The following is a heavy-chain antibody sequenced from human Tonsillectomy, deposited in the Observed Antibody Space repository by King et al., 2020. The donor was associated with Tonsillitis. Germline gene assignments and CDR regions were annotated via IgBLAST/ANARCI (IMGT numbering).Heavy chain of an antibody. D-gene: IGHD3-22*01. V-gene: IGHV3-30*04. CDR1: GFTFSTYA. Sequence: QLVQSGGGVVQPGRSLRLSCAASGFTFSTYAIHWVRQAPGKGLEWVAVISYDGSNKYYADSVKGRFTISRDNSKNTLYLQTNSLRAEDTAVYYCARSNXXDXXGYNDXWYXXLWGXXTLVTVS. CDR3: ARSNXXDXXGYNDXWYXXL. J-gene: IGHJ2*01. CDR2: ISYDGSNK.